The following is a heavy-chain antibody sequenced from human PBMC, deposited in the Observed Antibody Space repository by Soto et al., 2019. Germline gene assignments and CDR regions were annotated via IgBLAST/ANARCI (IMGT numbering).Heavy chain of an antibody. CDR2: ISSSGTI. J-gene: IGHJ6*02. CDR3: ARDRKLVIPGNYYYYGMDV. CDR1: GGSIRDYF. Sequence: SSETLSLTCSVSGGSIRDYFLTWIRQPPGKGLEWIGYISSSGTINYNSSLKSRVTISLDTSRNHFSLKLSSVTAADTAVYFCARDRKLVIPGNYYYYGMDVWGQGTTVTVSS. V-gene: IGHV4-59*01. D-gene: IGHD3-9*01.